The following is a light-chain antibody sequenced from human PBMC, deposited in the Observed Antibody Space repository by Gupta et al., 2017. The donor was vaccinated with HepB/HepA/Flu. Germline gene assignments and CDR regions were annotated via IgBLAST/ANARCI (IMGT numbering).Light chain of an antibody. V-gene: IGLV1-40*01. CDR2: VNS. Sequence: HSVLTQQPSLSAAPGQRVTISCTGSSTNIGAGYDVHCYQQLPRTAPKLLIYVNSNRPSGVPDRFSGSKSGTSASLAITGLQAEDEADYYCQSYDSSLSGSKVFGTGTKVTVL. CDR1: STNIGAGYD. CDR3: QSYDSSLSGSKV. J-gene: IGLJ1*01.